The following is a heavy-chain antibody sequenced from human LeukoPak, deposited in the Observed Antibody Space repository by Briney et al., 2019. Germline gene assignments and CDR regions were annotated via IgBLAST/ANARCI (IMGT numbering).Heavy chain of an antibody. CDR2: TYYRSKWYN. Sequence: SQTLSLTCAISGDSVSRKSAGWNWIRQSPSRGLEWLGRTYYRSKWYNDYAVSVKSRITINPDKSKNQFSLQLNSVTLEDTAAYYCARDLARGIDYWGQGTLVTVSS. J-gene: IGHJ4*02. CDR3: ARDLARGIDY. CDR1: GDSVSRKSAG. D-gene: IGHD3-16*01. V-gene: IGHV6-1*01.